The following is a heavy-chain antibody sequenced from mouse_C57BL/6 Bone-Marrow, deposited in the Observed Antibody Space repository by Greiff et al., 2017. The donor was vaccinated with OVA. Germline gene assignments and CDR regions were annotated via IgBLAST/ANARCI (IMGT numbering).Heavy chain of an antibody. CDR3: ARYYYGSSYAWFAY. CDR1: GYAFSSYW. CDR2: IYPGDGDT. J-gene: IGHJ3*01. V-gene: IGHV1-80*01. D-gene: IGHD1-1*01. Sequence: QVQLKESGAELVKPGASVKISCKASGYAFSSYWMNWVKQRPGKGLEWIGQIYPGDGDTNYNGKFKGKATLTADKSSSTAYMQLSSLTSEDSAVYFCARYYYGSSYAWFAYWGQGTLVTVSA.